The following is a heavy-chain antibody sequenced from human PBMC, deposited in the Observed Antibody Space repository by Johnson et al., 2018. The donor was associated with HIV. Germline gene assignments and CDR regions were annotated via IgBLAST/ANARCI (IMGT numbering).Heavy chain of an antibody. J-gene: IGHJ3*01. D-gene: IGHD3-16*01. CDR3: AKSTYDNTWFDAFDV. CDR2: IWNNGRGK. CDR1: GFTFSSYA. Sequence: QVQLVESGGGLVQPGGSLRLSCAASGFTFSSYAMSWVRQAPGKGLGWVAVIWNNGRGKNYADSVKGGFTVSRDNSKSTLYLQMGSVRAEEMAVYYCAKSTYDNTWFDAFDVWGQGTMVTVSS. V-gene: IGHV3-33*06.